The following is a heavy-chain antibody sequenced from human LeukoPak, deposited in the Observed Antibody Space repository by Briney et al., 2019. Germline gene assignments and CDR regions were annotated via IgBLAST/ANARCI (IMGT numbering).Heavy chain of an antibody. D-gene: IGHD4-11*01. CDR1: GGSISSGAYS. CDR2: VYNSGDT. V-gene: IGHV4-30-4*07. Sequence: SETLSLTCAVSGGSISSGAYSWSWIRQPLGKGLEWIGYVYNSGDTYYNPSLKSRVTISVDTSKNQFSLKLSSVTAADTAVYFCARSDYSNYIFDYWGQGTLVTVSS. J-gene: IGHJ4*02. CDR3: ARSDYSNYIFDY.